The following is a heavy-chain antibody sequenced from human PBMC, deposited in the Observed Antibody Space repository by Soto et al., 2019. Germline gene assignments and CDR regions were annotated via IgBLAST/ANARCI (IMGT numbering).Heavy chain of an antibody. Sequence: VGSLRLCCAASGFTFSSYGMHWVRQAPGKGLEWVAVISYVGNNKYYADSVKGRFTISRDNSKNTLYLQMNSLRAEDTAVYFCAKSIAAAGNYYYYGLDVWGQGTTVTV. J-gene: IGHJ6*02. CDR2: ISYVGNNK. CDR3: AKSIAAAGNYYYYGLDV. CDR1: GFTFSSYG. D-gene: IGHD6-13*01. V-gene: IGHV3-30*18.